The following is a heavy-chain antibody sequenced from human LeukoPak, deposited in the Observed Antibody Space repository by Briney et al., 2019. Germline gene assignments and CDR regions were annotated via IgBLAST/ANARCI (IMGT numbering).Heavy chain of an antibody. CDR1: GFTFDDYA. J-gene: IGHJ6*02. V-gene: IGHV3-9*01. Sequence: GGSLRLSCAASGFTFDDYAMHWVRQAAGKGLKWVSGISWNSGSVGYADSVKARFTISRESAKNSMYLHMSSLRDEDTAVYYCARDAGNSGYGMDVWGQGTTVTVSS. D-gene: IGHD5-12*01. CDR2: ISWNSGSV. CDR3: ARDAGNSGYGMDV.